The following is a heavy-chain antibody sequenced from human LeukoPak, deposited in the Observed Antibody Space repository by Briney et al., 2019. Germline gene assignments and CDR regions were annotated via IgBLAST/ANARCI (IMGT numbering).Heavy chain of an antibody. CDR2: INHSGST. D-gene: IGHD3-22*01. V-gene: IGHV4-34*01. J-gene: IGHJ4*02. CDR1: GGSFSGYY. Sequence: PSETLSLTCAVYGGSFSGYYWSWIRQPPGRGLEGIGEINHSGSTNYNPSLKRRVTISVDTSKNQFSLKLSSVTAADTAVYYCARGLPKYYYDRSRGSERLDYWGQGTLVTVSS. CDR3: ARGLPKYYYDRSRGSERLDY.